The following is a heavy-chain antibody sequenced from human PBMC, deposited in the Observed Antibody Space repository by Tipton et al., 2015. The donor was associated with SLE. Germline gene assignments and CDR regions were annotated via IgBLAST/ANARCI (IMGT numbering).Heavy chain of an antibody. J-gene: IGHJ6*02. CDR2: ISGSGGST. CDR1: GFTFSDYY. D-gene: IGHD3-3*01. Sequence: SLRLSCSASGFTFSDYYLSWIRRAPGKGLEWVSAISGSGGSTYYADSVKGRFTISRDNSKNTLYLQMNSLRAGDTAVYYCAKSTDFWSGYKTGMDVWGQGTTVTVSS. V-gene: IGHV3-23*01. CDR3: AKSTDFWSGYKTGMDV.